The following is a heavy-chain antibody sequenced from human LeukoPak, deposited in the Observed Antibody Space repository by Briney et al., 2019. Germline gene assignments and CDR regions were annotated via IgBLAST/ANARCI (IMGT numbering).Heavy chain of an antibody. D-gene: IGHD3-10*01. V-gene: IGHV1-69*13. Sequence: SVKVSCKASGGTFSSYAISWVRQAPGQGLEWMGGIIPIFGTANYAQKFQGRVTITADESTSTAYMELSSLRSEDTAVYYCARDRLVRGVMLYYFDYWGREPWSPSPQ. CDR3: ARDRLVRGVMLYYFDY. CDR2: IIPIFGTA. CDR1: GGTFSSYA. J-gene: IGHJ4*02.